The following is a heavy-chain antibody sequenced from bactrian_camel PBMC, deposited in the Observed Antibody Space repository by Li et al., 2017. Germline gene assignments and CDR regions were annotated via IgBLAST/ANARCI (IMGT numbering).Heavy chain of an antibody. CDR1: GYTYSGNC. V-gene: IGHV3S31*01. J-gene: IGHJ4*01. D-gene: IGHD3*01. Sequence: DVQLVESGGGSVQAGGSLRLSCAASGYTYSGNCVAWFRQAPGEEREGVAAIHVGNPRTYYTDIAKGRFTISRDDTTNTLYLQMDGLKPEDTAVYFCARTDRSGDCLKPEYWGQGTQVTVS. CDR2: IHVGNPRT. CDR3: ARTDRSGDCLKPEY.